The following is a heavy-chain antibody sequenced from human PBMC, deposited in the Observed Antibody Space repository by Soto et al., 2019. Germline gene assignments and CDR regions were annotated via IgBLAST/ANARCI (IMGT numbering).Heavy chain of an antibody. Sequence: PGVSLRLSCAASGFTVSSNDMSWVRQAPGKGLEWVSVIYSGGSTYYADSVKGRFTISRDNSKNTLYLQMNSLRAEDTAVYYCARGPRRDAFDIWGEGTMVTGSS. J-gene: IGHJ3*02. CDR2: IYSGGST. CDR1: GFTVSSND. V-gene: IGHV3-66*01. CDR3: ARGPRRDAFDI.